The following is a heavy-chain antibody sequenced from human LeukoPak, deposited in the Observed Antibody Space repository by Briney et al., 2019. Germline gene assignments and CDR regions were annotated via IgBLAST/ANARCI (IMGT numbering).Heavy chain of an antibody. CDR2: IYYSGST. CDR3: ARDHWTPSLRYFEGVLGP. CDR1: GGSISSSSYY. V-gene: IGHV4-39*07. D-gene: IGHD3-9*01. J-gene: IGHJ5*02. Sequence: SETLSLTCTVSGGSISSSSYYWGWIRQPPGKGLEWIGSIYYSGSTYYNPSLKSRVTISVDTSKNQFSLKLSSVTAADTAVYYCARDHWTPSLRYFEGVLGPWGQGTLVTVSS.